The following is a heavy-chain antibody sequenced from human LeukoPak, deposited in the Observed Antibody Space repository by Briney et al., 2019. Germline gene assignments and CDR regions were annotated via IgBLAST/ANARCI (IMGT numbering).Heavy chain of an antibody. Sequence: ASVKVSCKASGYTFTGYYMHWVRQAPGQGLEWMGWINPNSGGTNYAQKFQGRVTMTRDTSISTAYMELSRLRSDDTAVYYCARESSAGYYDSSGYYFYWGQGTLATVSS. D-gene: IGHD3-22*01. CDR3: ARESSAGYYDSSGYYFY. V-gene: IGHV1-2*02. J-gene: IGHJ4*02. CDR2: INPNSGGT. CDR1: GYTFTGYY.